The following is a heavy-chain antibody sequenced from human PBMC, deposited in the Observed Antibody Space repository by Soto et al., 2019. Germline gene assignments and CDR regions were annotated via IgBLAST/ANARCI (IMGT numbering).Heavy chain of an antibody. V-gene: IGHV1-18*01. CDR2: TVAGSGNR. D-gene: IGHD3-10*01. J-gene: IGHJ4*02. CDR1: GYAFMSYG. Sequence: QVQLMQSGAEVTKPGASVTLSCKTSGYAFMSYGLSWVRLAPGQGLEWMGWTVAGSGNRIYAQKFQDRINMNRDRSTNTGYMELRRLRSDDSALYFCTRVAGYGSGSRHFDNWGQGTLVTVSS. CDR3: TRVAGYGSGSRHFDN.